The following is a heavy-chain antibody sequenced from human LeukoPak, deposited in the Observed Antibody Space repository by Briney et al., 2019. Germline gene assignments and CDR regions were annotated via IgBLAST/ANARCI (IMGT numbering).Heavy chain of an antibody. J-gene: IGHJ4*02. Sequence: PGGSLRLSCAASGFTFSSYSMSWVRQAPGKGLEWVSYISSSTSTIYYADSVKGRFTISRDSAKNSLYLQMNSLRDEDTAVYYCARGQRYYDSSGYSSLDFWGQGTLVTVSS. V-gene: IGHV3-48*02. D-gene: IGHD3-22*01. CDR1: GFTFSSYS. CDR3: ARGQRYYDSSGYSSLDF. CDR2: ISSSTSTI.